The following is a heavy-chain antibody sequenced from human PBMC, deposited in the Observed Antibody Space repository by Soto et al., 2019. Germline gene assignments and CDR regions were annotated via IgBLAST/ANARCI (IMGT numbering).Heavy chain of an antibody. CDR1: GGSISSGDYY. V-gene: IGHV4-30-4*01. CDR3: AREGRITMVRGVISWFDP. CDR2: IYYSGST. J-gene: IGHJ5*02. Sequence: PSETLSLTCTVSGGSISSGDYYRSWIRQPPGKGLEWIGYIYYSGSTYYNPSLKSRVTISVDTSKNQFSLKLSSVTAADTAVYYCAREGRITMVRGVISWFDPWGQGTLVTVSS. D-gene: IGHD3-10*01.